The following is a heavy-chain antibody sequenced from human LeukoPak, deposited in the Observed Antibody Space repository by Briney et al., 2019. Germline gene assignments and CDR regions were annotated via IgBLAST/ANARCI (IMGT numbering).Heavy chain of an antibody. CDR3: ARAPQGAFDI. Sequence: SGTLSLTCTVSGGSISSGSYYWSWIRQPAGKGLEWIGRIYTSGSTNYNPSLKSRVTISVDTSKNQFSLKLSSVTAADTAVYYCARAPQGAFDIWGQGTMVTVSS. J-gene: IGHJ3*02. CDR1: GGSISSGSYY. V-gene: IGHV4-61*02. CDR2: IYTSGST.